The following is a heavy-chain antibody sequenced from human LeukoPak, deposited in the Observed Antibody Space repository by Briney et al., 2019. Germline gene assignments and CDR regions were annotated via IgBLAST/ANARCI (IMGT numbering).Heavy chain of an antibody. CDR2: IYYSGST. J-gene: IGHJ4*02. Sequence: SETLSLTCTVSGGSISSSSYYWGWIRQPPGKGLEWIGSIYYSGSTYYNPSLKSRVTISVDTSKNQFSLKLSSVTAADTAVYYCARDLGVVPAATGGDYWGQGTLVTVSS. CDR3: ARDLGVVPAATGGDY. D-gene: IGHD2-2*01. CDR1: GGSISSSSYY. V-gene: IGHV4-39*07.